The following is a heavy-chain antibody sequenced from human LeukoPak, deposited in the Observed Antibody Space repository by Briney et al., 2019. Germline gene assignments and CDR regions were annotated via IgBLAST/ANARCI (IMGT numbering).Heavy chain of an antibody. CDR1: GGTFSSYA. Sequence: GSSVKVSCKASGGTFSSYAISWVRQAPGQGLEWMGGIIPIFGTANYAQEFQGRVTITADESTSTAYMELSSLRSEDTAVYYCARDSTNGIAVKGDAFDIWGQGTMVTVSS. J-gene: IGHJ3*02. D-gene: IGHD6-19*01. V-gene: IGHV1-69*01. CDR3: ARDSTNGIAVKGDAFDI. CDR2: IIPIFGTA.